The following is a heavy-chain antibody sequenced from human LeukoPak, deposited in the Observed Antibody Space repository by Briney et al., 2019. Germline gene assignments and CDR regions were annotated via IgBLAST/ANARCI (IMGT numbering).Heavy chain of an antibody. CDR3: ARVRGYCSSTSCYEGWFDAFDI. D-gene: IGHD2-2*01. V-gene: IGHV3-30*04. CDR1: GFTFSSYA. Sequence: GRSLRLSCAASGFTFSSYAMHWVRQAPGKGLEWVAVISYDGSNKYYADSVKGRFTISRDNSKNTLYLQMNSLRAEDTAVYYCARVRGYCSSTSCYEGWFDAFDIWGQGTMVTVSS. J-gene: IGHJ3*02. CDR2: ISYDGSNK.